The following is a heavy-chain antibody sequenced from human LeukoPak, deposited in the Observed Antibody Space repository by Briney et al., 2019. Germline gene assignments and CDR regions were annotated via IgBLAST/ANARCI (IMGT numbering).Heavy chain of an antibody. CDR3: AKGYCRGNSCYDDRGAFDY. V-gene: IGHV4-38-2*02. CDR2: IHHSGST. J-gene: IGHJ4*02. CDR1: GYSISSGNY. D-gene: IGHD2-2*01. Sequence: PSETLSLTCSVSGYSISSGNYWGWIRLPPGKGLQWIGSIHHSGSTYYNPSLKSRVTISVDTSKNQFSLKLSSVTAADTAVYYCAKGYCRGNSCYDDRGAFDYWGQGTLVTVSS.